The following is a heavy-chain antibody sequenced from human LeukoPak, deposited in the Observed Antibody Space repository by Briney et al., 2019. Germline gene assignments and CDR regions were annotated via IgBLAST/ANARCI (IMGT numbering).Heavy chain of an antibody. J-gene: IGHJ6*04. D-gene: IGHD2-2*01. CDR1: GYTFTGYY. Sequence: ASVKVSCKASGYTFTGYYMHWVRQAPGQGLEWMGWINPNSGGTNYAQKFQGRVTMTRDMSTSTVYMELSSLRSEDTAVYYCASGVGIVVVPAAMATWGKGTTVTVSS. CDR2: INPNSGGT. V-gene: IGHV1-2*02. CDR3: ASGVGIVVVPAAMAT.